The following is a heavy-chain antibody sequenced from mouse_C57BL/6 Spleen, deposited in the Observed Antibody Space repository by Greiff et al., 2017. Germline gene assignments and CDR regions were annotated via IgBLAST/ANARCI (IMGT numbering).Heavy chain of an antibody. CDR2: IDPSDSYT. CDR3: ARRTPNSCDY. V-gene: IGHV1-69*01. CDR1: GYTFTSYW. Sequence: QVQLQQPGAELVMPGASVKLSCKASGYTFTSYWMHWVKQRPGQGLEWIGEIDPSDSYTNYNQKFKGKSTLTVDKSSSTAYMQHSSLTSVDSAVYYCARRTPNSCDYWGQGTTLTVSS. D-gene: IGHD2-12*01. J-gene: IGHJ2*01.